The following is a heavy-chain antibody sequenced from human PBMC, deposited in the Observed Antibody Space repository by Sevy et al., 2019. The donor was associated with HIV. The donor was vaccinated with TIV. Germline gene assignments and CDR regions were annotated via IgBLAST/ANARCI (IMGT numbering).Heavy chain of an antibody. Sequence: ASVKVSCKASGYTFTGYYIHWVRQAPGQGLEWMGWINPNSGGTNSAQTFQGRVTMTRDTSISTAYMELSRLRSDDTAVYYSARDPTGAAAAMSWFDPWGQGTLVTVSS. CDR2: INPNSGGT. CDR1: GYTFTGYY. J-gene: IGHJ5*02. CDR3: ARDPTGAAAAMSWFDP. D-gene: IGHD2-2*01. V-gene: IGHV1-2*02.